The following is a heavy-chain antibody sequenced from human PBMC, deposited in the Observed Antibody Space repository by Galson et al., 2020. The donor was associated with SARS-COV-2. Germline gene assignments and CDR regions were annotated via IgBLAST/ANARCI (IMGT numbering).Heavy chain of an antibody. J-gene: IGHJ6*03. D-gene: IGHD6-19*01. CDR2: IYYSGST. CDR3: ARGGHGSGWYVAYYMDV. CDR1: GGSISSGDYY. V-gene: IGHV4-30-4*08. Sequence: SETLSLTCTVSGGSISSGDYYWSWIRQPPGKGLEWIGYIYYSGSTYYNPSLKSRVTISVDTSKNQFSLKLSSVTAADTAVYYCARGGHGSGWYVAYYMDVWGKGTTVTISS.